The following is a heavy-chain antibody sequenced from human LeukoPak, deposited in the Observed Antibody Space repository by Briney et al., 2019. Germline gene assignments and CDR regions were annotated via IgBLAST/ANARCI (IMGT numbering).Heavy chain of an antibody. D-gene: IGHD6-13*01. CDR3: ARDWYSSSWYEYYFDY. V-gene: IGHV3-21*01. Sequence: GGSLRLSCAASGFTFSSYAMNWVRQAPGKGLEWVSSISSSSSYIYYADSVKGRFTISRDNAKNSLYLQMNSLRAEDTAVYYCARDWYSSSWYEYYFDYWGQGTLVTVSS. CDR2: ISSSSSYI. CDR1: GFTFSSYA. J-gene: IGHJ4*02.